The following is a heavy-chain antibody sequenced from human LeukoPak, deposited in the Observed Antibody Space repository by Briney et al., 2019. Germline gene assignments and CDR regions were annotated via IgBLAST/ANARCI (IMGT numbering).Heavy chain of an antibody. V-gene: IGHV1-46*01. CDR2: MNPSGGTT. J-gene: IGHJ4*02. CDR3: AREESGGLFDY. D-gene: IGHD3-16*01. Sequence: ASVKVSCKASGYTFSRYYIHWVRQAPGQGLEWMGKMNPSGGTTTYAQKFQGRVTKTRDTPTSTVYMEMSSLRPEGTAVYYCAREESGGLFDYWGQGTLVTVSS. CDR1: GYTFSRYY.